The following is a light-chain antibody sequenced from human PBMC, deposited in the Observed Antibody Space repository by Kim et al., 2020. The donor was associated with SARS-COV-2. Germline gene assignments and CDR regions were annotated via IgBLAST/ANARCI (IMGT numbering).Light chain of an antibody. J-gene: IGLJ1*01. Sequence: CTLSSGNSNYKVDWYQQRPGKGPRFVMRVGTGGIVGSKGDGIPDRFSVLGSGLNRYLTIKNIQEEDESDYHCGADHGSGSNFVYVFGTGTKVTVL. V-gene: IGLV9-49*01. CDR1: SGNSNYK. CDR2: VGTGGIVG. CDR3: GADHGSGSNFVYV.